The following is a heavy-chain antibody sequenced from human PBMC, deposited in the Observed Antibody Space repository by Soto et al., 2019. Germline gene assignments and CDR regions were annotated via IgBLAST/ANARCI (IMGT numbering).Heavy chain of an antibody. J-gene: IGHJ4*02. V-gene: IGHV3-23*01. CDR1: GFTFSSYA. CDR3: AKDPLNYYDSSGYDDY. D-gene: IGHD3-22*01. CDR2: ISGSGGSA. Sequence: AGGSLRLSCAASGFTFSSYAMSWVRQAPGKGLEWVSAISGSGGSAYYADSVKGRFTISRDNSKNTLYLQMNSLRAEDTAVYYCAKDPLNYYDSSGYDDYWGQGTLVTVSS.